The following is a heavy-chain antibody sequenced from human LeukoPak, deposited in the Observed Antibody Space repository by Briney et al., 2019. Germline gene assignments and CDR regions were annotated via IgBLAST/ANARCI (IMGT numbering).Heavy chain of an antibody. Sequence: PGGSLRHFCEASGFTFSSYEMNWVRQAPGKGLEWVSYVSDSDNTIYYPYSVKGRFTIFSDNAKSSLYLQMNSLRAEDTAHYYCARDRGTRGWYYDAFDIWGQGTMVTVS. V-gene: IGHV3-48*03. CDR1: GFTFSSYE. CDR3: ARDRGTRGWYYDAFDI. J-gene: IGHJ3*02. CDR2: VSDSDNTI. D-gene: IGHD6-19*01.